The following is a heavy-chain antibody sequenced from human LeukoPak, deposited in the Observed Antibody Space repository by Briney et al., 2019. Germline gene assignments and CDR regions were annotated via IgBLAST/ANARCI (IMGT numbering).Heavy chain of an antibody. CDR1: GFTVSSNY. V-gene: IGHV3-66*01. D-gene: IGHD4-17*01. J-gene: IGHJ4*02. CDR3: ASTFYDDSPPY. Sequence: PGGSLRLSCAASGFTVSSNYMSWVRQAPGKGLEWVSVIYSGGSTYYADSVKGRFTISRDNSKNTLYLQMNSLRAEDTAVYYCASTFYDDSPPYWGQGTLVTVSS. CDR2: IYSGGST.